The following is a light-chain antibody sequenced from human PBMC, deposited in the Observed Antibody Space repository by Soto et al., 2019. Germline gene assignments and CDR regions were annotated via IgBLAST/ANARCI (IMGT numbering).Light chain of an antibody. Sequence: EIVMTQSPATLSVSPGERATLSCRASQSVSSNLAWYQQEPGQAPRPLIYGASTRATGIPARFSGSGSGTEFTLTISSLQSEDFAVYYCQQYNNWPRTFGQGTKV. V-gene: IGKV3-15*01. CDR2: GAS. CDR1: QSVSSN. J-gene: IGKJ1*01. CDR3: QQYNNWPRT.